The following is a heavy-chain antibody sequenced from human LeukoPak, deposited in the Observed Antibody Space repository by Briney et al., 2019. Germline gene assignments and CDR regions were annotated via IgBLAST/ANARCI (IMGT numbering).Heavy chain of an antibody. CDR3: VRGDRYDTSGYFLDH. V-gene: IGHV3-33*01. D-gene: IGHD3-22*01. Sequence: GGSLRLSCAASGFTFNTYGMHWVRQAPGKGLECLAVIWYDGGNKYYPDSVKGRFTISRDNSKNTLYLQMNSLRAEDTAVYHCVRGDRYDTSGYFLDHWGQGTLVTVSS. CDR2: IWYDGGNK. J-gene: IGHJ4*02. CDR1: GFTFNTYG.